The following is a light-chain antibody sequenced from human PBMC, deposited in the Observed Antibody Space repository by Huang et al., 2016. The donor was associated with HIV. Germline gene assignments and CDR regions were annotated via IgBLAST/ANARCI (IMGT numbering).Light chain of an antibody. V-gene: IGKV1-5*03. CDR2: KAS. CDR1: QSINNY. J-gene: IGKJ1*01. Sequence: DVQMTQSPSTLSAYVGDRITITCRASQSINNYLAWYQQKAGKAPDLLKASTLDSGVPSRFSGSGSGTTFTLTISNLQPDDFATYYCQQYDSYWTFGQGTKVE. CDR3: QQYDSYWT.